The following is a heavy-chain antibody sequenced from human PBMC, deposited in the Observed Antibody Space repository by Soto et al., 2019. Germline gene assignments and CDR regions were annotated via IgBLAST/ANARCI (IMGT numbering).Heavy chain of an antibody. D-gene: IGHD3-3*01. V-gene: IGHV4-34*01. CDR2: INYSGTT. Sequence: SETLSLTCAVYGGSFGAYSWTWIRQTPGKGLEWIGEINYSGTTYYNPSLEGRATISVDTSKNQFSLILTSVTAADTAVYYCVRDGPHITIYGYGDYWGQGTLVTVSS. CDR1: GGSFGAYS. J-gene: IGHJ4*02. CDR3: VRDGPHITIYGYGDY.